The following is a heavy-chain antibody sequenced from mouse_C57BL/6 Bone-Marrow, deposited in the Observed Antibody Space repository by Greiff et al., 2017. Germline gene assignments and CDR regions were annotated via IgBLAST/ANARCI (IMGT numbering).Heavy chain of an antibody. CDR2: LHPNSGST. D-gene: IGHD2-5*01. CDR3: ARPYYSNYVNAMDY. CDR1: GYTFTSYW. Sequence: QVQLQQPGAELVKPGASVKLSCKASGYTFTSYWMHWVKQRPGQGLAWIGMLHPNSGSTNYNEKFKSKATLTVDKSSSTAYMQLSSLTSEDSAVYYCARPYYSNYVNAMDYWGQGTSVTVSS. J-gene: IGHJ4*01. V-gene: IGHV1-64*01.